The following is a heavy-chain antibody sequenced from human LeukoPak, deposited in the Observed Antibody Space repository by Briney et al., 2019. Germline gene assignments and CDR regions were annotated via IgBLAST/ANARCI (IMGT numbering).Heavy chain of an antibody. J-gene: IGHJ4*02. D-gene: IGHD3-3*01. CDR1: GGSISSYY. V-gene: IGHV4-59*01. Sequence: SETLSLTCTVSGGSISSYYWSWIRQPPGKGLEWIGYIYYSGSTNYNPSLKSRVTISVDTSENQFSLKLSSVTAADTAVYYCARELGYDDDYWGQGTLVTVSS. CDR2: IYYSGST. CDR3: ARELGYDDDY.